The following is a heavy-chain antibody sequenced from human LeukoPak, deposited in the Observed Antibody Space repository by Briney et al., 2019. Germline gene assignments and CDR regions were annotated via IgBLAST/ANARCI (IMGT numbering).Heavy chain of an antibody. Sequence: GGSLRLSCAASGFTVSSNYMSWVRQGPGKGLEWVSRINSDGSSTSYADSVKGRFTISRDNAKNTLYLQMNSLRAEDTAVYYCARRATTERGHSYGLDFWGQGTLVTVSS. V-gene: IGHV3-74*01. CDR3: ARRATTERGHSYGLDF. D-gene: IGHD5-18*01. J-gene: IGHJ4*02. CDR1: GFTVSSNY. CDR2: INSDGSST.